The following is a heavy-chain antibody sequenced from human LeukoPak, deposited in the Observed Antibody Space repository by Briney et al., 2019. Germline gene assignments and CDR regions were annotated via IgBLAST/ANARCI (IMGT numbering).Heavy chain of an antibody. Sequence: GSLRLSCAASGFTFRSYSMNWVRQAPGKGLEWVSTIGGRAGSTDYADSVKGRFTISRDNSKNTLYLQMNNLRTEDTAVYYCAKDRDIILMGHGMDVWGQGATVTVSS. V-gene: IGHV3-23*01. J-gene: IGHJ6*02. CDR1: GFTFRSYS. CDR2: IGGRAGST. D-gene: IGHD3-10*01. CDR3: AKDRDIILMGHGMDV.